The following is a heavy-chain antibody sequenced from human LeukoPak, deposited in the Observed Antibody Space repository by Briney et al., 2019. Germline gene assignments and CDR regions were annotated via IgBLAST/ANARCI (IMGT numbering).Heavy chain of an antibody. Sequence: ASVKVSCKASGYTSTSYGISWVRQAPGHGLEWMGWISAYNGNTNYAQKIQGRVTMTTDTSTSTAYMELRSLRSDDTAVYYCAGSVSRGIAVAGGSDAFDIWGQGTMVTVSS. CDR1: GYTSTSYG. J-gene: IGHJ3*02. CDR2: ISAYNGNT. V-gene: IGHV1-18*01. CDR3: AGSVSRGIAVAGGSDAFDI. D-gene: IGHD6-19*01.